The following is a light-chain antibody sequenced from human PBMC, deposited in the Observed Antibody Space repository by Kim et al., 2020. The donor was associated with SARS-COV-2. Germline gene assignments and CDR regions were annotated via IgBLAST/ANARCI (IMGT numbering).Light chain of an antibody. V-gene: IGKV3-11*01. J-gene: IGKJ5*01. CDR2: DAS. Sequence: SLSPGETATLSCRASQSVRTYLVWYQQKPAQAPRLLIYDASNRATGIPARFSGSVSGTDFTLTISSLEPEDFAVYYCQHRGNWPTFGQGTRLEIK. CDR3: QHRGNWPT. CDR1: QSVRTY.